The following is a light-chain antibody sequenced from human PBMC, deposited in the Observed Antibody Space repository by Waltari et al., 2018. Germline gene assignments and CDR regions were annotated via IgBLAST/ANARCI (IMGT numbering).Light chain of an antibody. J-gene: IGKJ4*01. CDR1: QSVGTY. V-gene: IGKV3-15*01. CDR2: GAS. CDR3: QQYNYWPLT. Sequence: EIVMTQSPATLSVSPGERATLSCRASQSVGTYLAWYREKPGQGPRLLISGASIRAPGIPARFSGSGSGTEFTLTISSLQSEDFAVYYCQQYNYWPLTFGGGTKVEIK.